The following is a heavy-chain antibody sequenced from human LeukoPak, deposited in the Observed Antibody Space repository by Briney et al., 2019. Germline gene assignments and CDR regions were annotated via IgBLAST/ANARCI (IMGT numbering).Heavy chain of an antibody. CDR3: ASQRDFWRGYWFDP. CDR2: ISSSSSTI. CDR1: GFTVSSKY. V-gene: IGHV3-48*02. D-gene: IGHD3-3*01. J-gene: IGHJ5*02. Sequence: GGSLRLSCAASGFTVSSKYMSWVRQAPGKGLEWVSYISSSSSTIYYADSVKGRFTISRDNAKNSLYLQMNSLRDEDTAVYFCASQRDFWRGYWFDPWGQGTLVTVSS.